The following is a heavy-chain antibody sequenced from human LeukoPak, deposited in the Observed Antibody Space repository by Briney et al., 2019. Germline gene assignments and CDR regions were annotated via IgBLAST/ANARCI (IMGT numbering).Heavy chain of an antibody. CDR1: GGSISSSSYY. CDR3: ARRYCSGGSCYSDNWFDP. CDR2: IYYSGST. D-gene: IGHD2-15*01. V-gene: IGHV4-39*01. Sequence: SETLSLTCTVSGGSISSSSYYWGWIRQPPGKELEWLGSIYYSGSTYYNPSLKSRVTISVDTSKNQFSLKLSSVTAADTAVYYCARRYCSGGSCYSDNWFDPWGQGTLVTVSS. J-gene: IGHJ5*02.